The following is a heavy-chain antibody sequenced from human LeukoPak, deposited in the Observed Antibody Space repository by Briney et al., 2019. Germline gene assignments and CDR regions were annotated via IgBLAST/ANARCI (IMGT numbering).Heavy chain of an antibody. CDR1: GYTLTSYD. V-gene: IGHV1-8*01. D-gene: IGHD2-15*01. Sequence: ASVKVSCKASGYTLTSYDINWVRQATGQGLEWMGWVNPKSGYTGYAQKFQGRVTITRDTSINTAYMELSSLTSEDTAVYYCARVDGSPDSWGQGTLVTVSS. CDR3: ARVDGSPDS. J-gene: IGHJ4*02. CDR2: VNPKSGYT.